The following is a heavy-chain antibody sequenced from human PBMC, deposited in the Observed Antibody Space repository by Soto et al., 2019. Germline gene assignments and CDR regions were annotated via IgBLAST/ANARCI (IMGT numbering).Heavy chain of an antibody. CDR3: VRARDGYLPYYFDY. J-gene: IGHJ4*02. D-gene: IGHD5-12*01. CDR2: IYYSGST. V-gene: IGHV4-59*01. Sequence: PSETLSLTCTVSGGSISNYYWIWIRQPPGKGLEWIGYIYYSGSTNYNPSLKSRVTISVDTSKNQFSLKLTSVTAADTAVYYCVRARDGYLPYYFDYWGQGTLVTVYS. CDR1: GGSISNYY.